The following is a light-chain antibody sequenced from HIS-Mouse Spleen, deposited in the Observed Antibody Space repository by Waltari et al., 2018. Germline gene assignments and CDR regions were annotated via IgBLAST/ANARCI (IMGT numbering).Light chain of an antibody. CDR3: SSYAGSNNLV. CDR1: SSDGGGYHY. CDR2: EVS. Sequence: QSALTQPPSASGSPGQSVTISCPGTSSDGGGYHYVSWYQQHPGKAPKLMIYEVSKRPSGVPDRFSGSKSGNTASLTVSGLQAEDEADYYCSSYAGSNNLVFGGGTKLTVL. V-gene: IGLV2-8*01. J-gene: IGLJ3*02.